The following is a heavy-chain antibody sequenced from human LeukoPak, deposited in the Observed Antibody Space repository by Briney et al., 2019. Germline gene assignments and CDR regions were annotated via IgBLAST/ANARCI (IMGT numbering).Heavy chain of an antibody. CDR1: GGSFSGYY. J-gene: IGHJ4*02. D-gene: IGHD5-24*01. CDR3: ARGVGDGYPFDY. Sequence: SETLSLTCAVYGGSFSGYYWSWIRQPPGKGLEWIGYIYYSGSTNYNPSLKSRVTISVDTSKNQFSLKLSSVTAADTAVYYCARGVGDGYPFDYWGQGTLVTVSS. V-gene: IGHV4-59*01. CDR2: IYYSGST.